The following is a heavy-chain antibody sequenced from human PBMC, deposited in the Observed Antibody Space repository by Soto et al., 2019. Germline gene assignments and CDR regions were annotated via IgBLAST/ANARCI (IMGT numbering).Heavy chain of an antibody. D-gene: IGHD1-26*01. CDR2: IYYSGST. CDR1: GGSISSYY. V-gene: IGHV4-59*01. Sequence: QVQLQESGPGLVKPSETLSLTCTVSGGSISSYYWSWIRQPPGKGLEWIGYIYYSGSTNYNPSLKSRVTISVDTSKNQFSLKLSSVTAADTAVYYCATSIVGATTIFDYWGQGTLVTVSS. CDR3: ATSIVGATTIFDY. J-gene: IGHJ4*02.